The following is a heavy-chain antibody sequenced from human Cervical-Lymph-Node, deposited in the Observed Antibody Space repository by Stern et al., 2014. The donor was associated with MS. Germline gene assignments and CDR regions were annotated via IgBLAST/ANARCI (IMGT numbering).Heavy chain of an antibody. D-gene: IGHD7-27*01. CDR2: IHSEGSRT. Sequence: EVQLVESGGGVVQPGGSLRLSCAASGFTFSSYWMHCVRQAPAKGLVWASRIHSEGSRTDYADAVKGRFTISRDNAKNTLYLQMNSLRDEDTAVYFCARVGRANWEHWYFYLWGRGSLVTVSS. CDR1: GFTFSSYW. V-gene: IGHV3-74*01. J-gene: IGHJ2*01. CDR3: ARVGRANWEHWYFYL.